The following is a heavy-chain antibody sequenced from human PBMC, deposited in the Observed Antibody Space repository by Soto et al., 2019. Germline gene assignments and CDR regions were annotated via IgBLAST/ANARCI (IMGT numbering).Heavy chain of an antibody. D-gene: IGHD2-2*01. CDR2: IYYSGST. J-gene: IGHJ3*01. V-gene: IGHV4-39*01. CDR3: ARLIVVVPAAIR. CDR1: GGSFSGYY. Sequence: SETLSLTCAVYGGSFSGYYWGWIRQPPGKGLEWIGSIYYSGSTYYNPSLKSRVTISVDTSKNQFSLKLSSVTAADTAVYYCARLIVVVPAAIRWGQGTMVTVSS.